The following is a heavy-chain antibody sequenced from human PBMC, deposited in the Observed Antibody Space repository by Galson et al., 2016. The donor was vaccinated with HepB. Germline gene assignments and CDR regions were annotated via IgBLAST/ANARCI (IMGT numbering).Heavy chain of an antibody. D-gene: IGHD3-9*01. V-gene: IGHV3-21*01. CDR2: ISSSSSYI. CDR1: GFTFSSYS. Sequence: SLRLSCAASGFTFSSYSMNWVRQAPGKGLEWVSSISSSSSYIYYVDSVKGRFTISRDNAKNSLYLQMNSLRTEDTAVYYCATSPILRYFDWLRSQGHERFDYWGQGTLVTVSS. J-gene: IGHJ4*02. CDR3: ATSPILRYFDWLRSQGHERFDY.